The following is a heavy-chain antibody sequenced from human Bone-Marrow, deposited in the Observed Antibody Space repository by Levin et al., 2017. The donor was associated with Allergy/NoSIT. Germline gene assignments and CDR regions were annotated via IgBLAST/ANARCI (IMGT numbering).Heavy chain of an antibody. Sequence: SCVASGIIFSDYYLSWIRQAPGKGLEWIAYISNANEGYTIKYADSVQGRFTISRDNAKNSMYLQMDSLRGDDTAIYYCAGKVGLEFWGQGTLVTVSS. J-gene: IGHJ4*02. D-gene: IGHD1-26*01. CDR3: AGKVGLEF. CDR1: GIIFSDYY. V-gene: IGHV3-11*01. CDR2: ISNANEGYTI.